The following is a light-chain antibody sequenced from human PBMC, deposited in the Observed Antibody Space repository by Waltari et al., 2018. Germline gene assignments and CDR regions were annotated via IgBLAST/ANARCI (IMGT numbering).Light chain of an antibody. V-gene: IGLV8-61*01. J-gene: IGLJ2*01. CDR1: YGQVSTSYY. CDR2: STN. CDR3: VLYMGNGISL. Sequence: QTVVTQEPSLSVSPGGTVTLTCGLSYGQVSTSYYPSWYQQTPGQAPRTLIFSTNTRSSGVPDRFSGSILGNKAALTITGAQADDESDYYCVLYMGNGISLFGGGTRLTVL.